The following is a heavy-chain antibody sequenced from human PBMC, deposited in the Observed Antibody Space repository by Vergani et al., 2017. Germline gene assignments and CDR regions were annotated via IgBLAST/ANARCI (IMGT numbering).Heavy chain of an antibody. D-gene: IGHD3-22*01. Sequence: EVQLLESGGGLVQPGGSLRLSCAASGFTFSSYAMSWVRQAPGKGLEWVSAISGSGGSTYYADSVKGRFTISRDNSKNTLYLQMNSLRAEDTAVYYCAKDPQTYYYDSSGPLGYWGQGTLVTVSS. V-gene: IGHV3-23*01. CDR2: ISGSGGST. CDR3: AKDPQTYYYDSSGPLGY. CDR1: GFTFSSYA. J-gene: IGHJ4*02.